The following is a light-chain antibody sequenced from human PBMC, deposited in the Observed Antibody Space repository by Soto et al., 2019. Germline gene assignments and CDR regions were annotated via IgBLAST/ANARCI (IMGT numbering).Light chain of an antibody. Sequence: QSALTQPASVSGSPGQSITISCTGTSSDIGIYNLVSWYQQHPGKAPKLIIYEATKRPSGVSNRFSGSKSGNTVSLTVSGLQAEDEADYYCCLSGSRTTVMFGGGTKLTVL. V-gene: IGLV2-23*02. CDR3: CLSGSRTTVM. CDR2: EAT. CDR1: SSDIGIYNL. J-gene: IGLJ3*02.